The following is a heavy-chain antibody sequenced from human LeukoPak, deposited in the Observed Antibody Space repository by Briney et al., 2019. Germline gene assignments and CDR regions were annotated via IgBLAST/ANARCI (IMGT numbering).Heavy chain of an antibody. CDR3: AAVDTAMAFDY. J-gene: IGHJ4*02. Sequence: SETLSLTCTVSGGSISSYYWSWIRQPPGKGLEWIGYIYYSGSTHYNPSLKSRVTISVDTSKNQFSLKLSSVTAADTAVYYCAAVDTAMAFDYWGQGTLVTVSS. CDR2: IYYSGST. CDR1: GGSISSYY. D-gene: IGHD5-18*01. V-gene: IGHV4-59*01.